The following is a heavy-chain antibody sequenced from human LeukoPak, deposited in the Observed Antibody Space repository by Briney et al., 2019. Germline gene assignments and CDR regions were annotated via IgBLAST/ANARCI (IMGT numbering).Heavy chain of an antibody. J-gene: IGHJ3*01. CDR3: ARSGAGPRIIMIH. D-gene: IGHD3-10*01. CDR1: GGPISSYY. CDR2: IYYSGST. V-gene: IGHV4-59*01. Sequence: SETLSLTCTVSGGPISSYYWNWIRQPPGKGLEWIGYIYYSGSTNYNPSLKSRVTISVDTSKNQFSLKLSSVTAADTAVYYCARSGAGPRIIMIHWGQGTMVTVSS.